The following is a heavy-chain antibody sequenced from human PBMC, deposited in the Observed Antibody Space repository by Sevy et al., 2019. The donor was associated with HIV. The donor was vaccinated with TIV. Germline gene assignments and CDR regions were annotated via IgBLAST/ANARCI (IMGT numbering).Heavy chain of an antibody. CDR3: AGYDSSGYSVDAFDI. CDR1: GYTFTSYG. J-gene: IGHJ3*02. Sequence: ASVKVSCKASGYTFTSYGISWVRQAPGQGLEWMGWISAYNGNTNYAQKLQGRVTMTTDTSTSTAYMELRSLRSDDTAVYYCAGYDSSGYSVDAFDIWGQGTMVTVSS. CDR2: ISAYNGNT. D-gene: IGHD3-22*01. V-gene: IGHV1-18*01.